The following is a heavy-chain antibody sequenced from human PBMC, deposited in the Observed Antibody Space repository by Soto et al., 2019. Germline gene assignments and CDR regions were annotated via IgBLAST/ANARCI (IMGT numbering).Heavy chain of an antibody. Sequence: QVQLVESGGGVVQPGRSLRLSCAASGFTFSSYGMHWVRQAPVKGLEWVAVIWYDGTNKYYVDSVKGRFTISKDNSKNTLYLQMNSLRAENTAIYYCARDIGDQTSRWTDAFDIWGQGTMVTVSS. CDR2: IWYDGTNK. CDR3: ARDIGDQTSRWTDAFDI. J-gene: IGHJ3*02. CDR1: GFTFSSYG. D-gene: IGHD6-13*01. V-gene: IGHV3-33*01.